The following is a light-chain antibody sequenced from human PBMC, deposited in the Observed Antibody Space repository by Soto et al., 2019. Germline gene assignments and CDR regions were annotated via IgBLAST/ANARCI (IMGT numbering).Light chain of an antibody. V-gene: IGLV3-1*01. Sequence: SYELTQPPSLSVSPGQTARISCSGDKLGDKYASWYQQKPSQSPVLVIYQNSKRPSGIPERFSGSNSGNTATLTISGTQAMDEAAYYCQAWDSSTVVFGGGTKLTVL. CDR2: QNS. J-gene: IGLJ2*01. CDR3: QAWDSSTVV. CDR1: KLGDKY.